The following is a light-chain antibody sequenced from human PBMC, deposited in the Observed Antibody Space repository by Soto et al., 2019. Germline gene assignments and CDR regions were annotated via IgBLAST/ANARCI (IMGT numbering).Light chain of an antibody. Sequence: EIVLTQSPVTLSVSPGERATLSCRASQSVRSNLAWYQQKPGQGPRLLIFGASTRATNIPARFSGSGSGTEFTLTISSLQSEDFAVYYCQQYINWPPLTFGGGTKVEIK. CDR3: QQYINWPPLT. J-gene: IGKJ4*01. V-gene: IGKV3-15*01. CDR1: QSVRSN. CDR2: GAS.